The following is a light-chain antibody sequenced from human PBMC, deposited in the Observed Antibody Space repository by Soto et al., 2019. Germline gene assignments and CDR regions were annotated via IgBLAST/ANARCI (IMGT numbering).Light chain of an antibody. CDR2: DAS. V-gene: IGKV1-5*01. J-gene: IGKJ1*01. Sequence: DIQMTQSPSTLSASIGDRVTITCRASQSIGRWLAWYQQKPGKAPKFLIYDASGLVSGVPARFSGSGSGTEFTLTISSLQPDDFATYYCQQYNDYSTWTFGLGTKVEIK. CDR3: QQYNDYSTWT. CDR1: QSIGRW.